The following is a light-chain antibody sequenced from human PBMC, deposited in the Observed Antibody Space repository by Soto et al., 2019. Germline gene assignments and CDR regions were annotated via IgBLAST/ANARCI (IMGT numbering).Light chain of an antibody. J-gene: IGKJ2*01. CDR1: QGISIY. V-gene: IGKV1-27*01. CDR3: QNYNRAPYS. Sequence: DIQMTQSPSSLSASVGDRVTVTCRASQGISIYLAWYQQRPGKAPKLLMYAASTLQSGVPSRSSGSGSGTDFTLTITSLQPEDVATYYCQNYNRAPYSFGQGTKLEIK. CDR2: AAS.